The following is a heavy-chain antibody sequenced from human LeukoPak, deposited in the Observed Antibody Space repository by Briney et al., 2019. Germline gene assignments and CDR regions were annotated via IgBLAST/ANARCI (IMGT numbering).Heavy chain of an antibody. CDR1: GYTFTGYY. J-gene: IGHJ4*02. CDR3: ARDVYGDYGVVDY. D-gene: IGHD4-17*01. CDR2: INPNSGGT. V-gene: IGHV1-2*02. Sequence: GASVKVSCKASGYTFTGYYMHWVRQAPGQGLEWMGWINPNSGGTNYAQKFQGRVTMTRDTSISTAYMELSRLRSDDTAVYYCARDVYGDYGVVDYWGQGTLVTVSS.